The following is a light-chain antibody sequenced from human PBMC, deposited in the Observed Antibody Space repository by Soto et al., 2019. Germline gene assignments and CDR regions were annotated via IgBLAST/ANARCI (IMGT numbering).Light chain of an antibody. Sequence: DIQMTQSPSSLSASVGDRVTVTFRATQSISSYLHWYQQKPGKAPKLLIYAASSLQSGVPSRFSGSGSGTDFTLTISSLQPEDFATYYCQQSYSTPPTLGQGTKVDLK. J-gene: IGKJ1*01. V-gene: IGKV1-39*01. CDR3: QQSYSTPPT. CDR2: AAS. CDR1: QSISSY.